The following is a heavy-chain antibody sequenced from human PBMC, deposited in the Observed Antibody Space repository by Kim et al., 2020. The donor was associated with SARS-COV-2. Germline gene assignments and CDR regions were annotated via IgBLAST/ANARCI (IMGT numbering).Heavy chain of an antibody. CDR3: ASAVGATEGVYFDY. V-gene: IGHV3-30*03. J-gene: IGHJ4*02. Sequence: ADSVKGRFTISRDNSKNTLYLQMNSLRAEDTAVYYCASAVGATEGVYFDYWGQGTLVTVSS. D-gene: IGHD1-26*01.